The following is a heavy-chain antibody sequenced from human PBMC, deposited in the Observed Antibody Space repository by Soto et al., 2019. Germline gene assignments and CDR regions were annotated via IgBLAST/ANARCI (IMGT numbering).Heavy chain of an antibody. J-gene: IGHJ6*02. CDR3: ARSPNYYYYGFDV. V-gene: IGHV4-61*08. D-gene: IGHD3-10*01. CDR2: IYCSGST. CDR1: GGSVSSGDYF. Sequence: TVSGGSVSSGDYFWSWLRQSPGKRLEWIAYIYCSGSTNYNPSLKSRATISVDTSKSQVSLTLTSMTAADAALYYCARSPNYYYYGFDVWGQGTAVTVSS.